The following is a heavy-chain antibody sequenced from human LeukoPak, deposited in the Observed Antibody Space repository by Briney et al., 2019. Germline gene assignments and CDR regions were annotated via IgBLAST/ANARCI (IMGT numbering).Heavy chain of an antibody. J-gene: IGHJ4*02. V-gene: IGHV4-59*08. CDR1: GGSISDNY. D-gene: IGHD2-15*01. CDR3: ARHPFATPFDY. CDR2: AYYSGHT. Sequence: SETLSLTCTVSGGSISDNYWSWIRQPPGRGLEWIGYAYYSGHTNYNSSLKSRVTMSLDTSKSQFSLRLSSVTAADTAVYFCARHPFATPFDYWGPGTLVTVSS.